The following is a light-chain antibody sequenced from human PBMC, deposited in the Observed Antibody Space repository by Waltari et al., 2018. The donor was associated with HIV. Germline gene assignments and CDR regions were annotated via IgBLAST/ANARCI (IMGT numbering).Light chain of an antibody. CDR1: SSDVGGYNY. J-gene: IGLJ2*01. Sequence: QSALTQTPSASGSPGQSVTISCTGTSSDVGGYNYGSWYQQHPGKAPKLTIYEVSKRPSCVPDRFSGSKSGNTASLTVSGLQAEDEADYYCSSYAGSNNLVFGGGTKLTVL. CDR3: SSYAGSNNLV. CDR2: EVS. V-gene: IGLV2-8*01.